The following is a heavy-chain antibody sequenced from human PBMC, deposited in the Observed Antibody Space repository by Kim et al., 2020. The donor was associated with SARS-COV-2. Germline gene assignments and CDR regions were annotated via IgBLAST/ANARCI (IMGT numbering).Heavy chain of an antibody. D-gene: IGHD7-27*01. CDR3: ARRDSTNWYFDH. Sequence: SETLSLTCTVSGGSINTYYWSWIRQPPSKGLEWIGYIYNSGSTDYNPSLKSRVTISADTSKKQLSLKLSSVTAADTAVYYCARRDSTNWYFDHWGLGTL. J-gene: IGHJ4*02. CDR2: IYNSGST. V-gene: IGHV4-59*08. CDR1: GGSINTYY.